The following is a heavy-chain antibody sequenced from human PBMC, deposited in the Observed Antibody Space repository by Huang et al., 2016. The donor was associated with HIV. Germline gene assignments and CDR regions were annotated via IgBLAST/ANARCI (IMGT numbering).Heavy chain of an antibody. CDR3: ATDTRAYYYGSGTNGMDV. Sequence: QVHLVQSRGELKKPGASVRVSCKTSGYTFNNYGIGWVRQAPGQGLEWMGWISEDSGNPNYAQKFQGRLTLTTDTSTRTVYMDLRSLRSDDTAVYYCATDTRAYYYGSGTNGMDVWGQGTTVIVSS. CDR1: GYTFNNYG. CDR2: ISEDSGNP. J-gene: IGHJ6*02. D-gene: IGHD3-10*01. V-gene: IGHV1-18*04.